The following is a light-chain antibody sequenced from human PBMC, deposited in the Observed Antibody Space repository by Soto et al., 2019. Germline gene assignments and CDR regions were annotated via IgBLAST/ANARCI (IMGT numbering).Light chain of an antibody. Sequence: EIVLTQSPGTLSLSPGQRATLSCRASQGVTSSFLAWYQQRPGQAPRLVIYGASSRASGIPARFSGSGSGTDFTLTISSLEPEDFAVYYCQQRSNWPPITFGQGTRLEI. V-gene: IGKV3D-20*02. CDR3: QQRSNWPPIT. CDR2: GAS. J-gene: IGKJ5*01. CDR1: QGVTSSF.